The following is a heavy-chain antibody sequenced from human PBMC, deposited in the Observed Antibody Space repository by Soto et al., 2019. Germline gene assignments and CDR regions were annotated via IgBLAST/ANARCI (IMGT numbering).Heavy chain of an antibody. Sequence: PGGSLRLSCAASGFTFSSCAMHWVRQTPGKGLEWVALISYDGSDKSYADSVKGRFTISRDNSKKTLNLQMNSLRAEDTAVYYCVRVAYESGTYYSSYYFDRWGQGTLVTVSS. V-gene: IGHV3-30*01. J-gene: IGHJ4*02. CDR2: ISYDGSDK. CDR1: GFTFSSCA. CDR3: VRVAYESGTYYSSYYFDR. D-gene: IGHD2-15*01.